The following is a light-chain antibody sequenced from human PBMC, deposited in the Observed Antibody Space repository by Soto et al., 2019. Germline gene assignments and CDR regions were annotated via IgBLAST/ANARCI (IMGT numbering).Light chain of an antibody. Sequence: DLQMTYSPSTLSASVGDRVTITCRATQRISTYLAWYQQKPREAAKLLIYAPPTLQSGAPSRLSGSGSGTDFTPTTTSLQPEDFATYSCHQLNSYRITFGKGPHWRL. CDR1: QRISTY. V-gene: IGKV1-9*01. J-gene: IGKJ5*01. CDR2: APP. CDR3: HQLNSYRIT.